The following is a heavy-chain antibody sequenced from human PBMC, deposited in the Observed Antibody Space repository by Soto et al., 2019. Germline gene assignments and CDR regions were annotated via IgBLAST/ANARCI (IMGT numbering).Heavy chain of an antibody. D-gene: IGHD2-15*01. CDR3: ARDSSGYCSGGSCYERWFDP. CDR1: GGTFSTYA. V-gene: IGHV1-69*13. J-gene: IGHJ5*02. Sequence: SVKVSCKASGGTFSTYAISWVRQAPGQGLEWMGGIIPMFGTAKYAQKFQGRVTITADESTTTAYMELSSLRSEDTAVYYCARDSSGYCSGGSCYERWFDPWGQGTLVTVSS. CDR2: IIPMFGTA.